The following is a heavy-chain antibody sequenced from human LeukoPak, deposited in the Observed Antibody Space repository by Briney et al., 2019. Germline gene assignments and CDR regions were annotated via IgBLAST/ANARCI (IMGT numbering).Heavy chain of an antibody. D-gene: IGHD3-22*01. CDR2: IYYSGSS. CDR3: ARLLDSSGDY. V-gene: IGHV4-39*01. J-gene: IGHJ4*02. Sequence: SETLSLICTVSGGSISSSRYYWGWIRQPPGKGLEWIGSIYYSGSSFYNPSLKSRVTLSVDTSTNQFSLNLNSATAADTAVYYCARLLDSSGDYWGQGTLVTVSS. CDR1: GGSISSSRYY.